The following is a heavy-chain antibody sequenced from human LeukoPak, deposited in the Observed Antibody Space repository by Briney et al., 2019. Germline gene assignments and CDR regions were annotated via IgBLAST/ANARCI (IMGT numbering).Heavy chain of an antibody. CDR3: AIGSSWSPYFDY. V-gene: IGHV6-1*01. D-gene: IGHD6-13*01. J-gene: IGHJ4*02. Sequence: SQTLSLTCAISGDSVSSNSAAWNWIRQSPSRGLEWLGRTYYRSKWYNDYAVSVESRITINPDTSKNQFSLQLNSVTPEDTAVYYCAIGSSWSPYFDYWGQGTLVAVSS. CDR1: GDSVSSNSAA. CDR2: TYYRSKWYN.